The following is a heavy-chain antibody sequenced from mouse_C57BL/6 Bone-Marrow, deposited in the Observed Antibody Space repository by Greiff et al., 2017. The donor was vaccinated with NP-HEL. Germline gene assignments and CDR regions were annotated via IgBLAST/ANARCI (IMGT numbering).Heavy chain of an antibody. D-gene: IGHD1-1*01. J-gene: IGHJ4*01. CDR2: IYPNYGCT. CDR3: ASEGYYGSMDY. CDR1: GYTFTYYY. Sequence: EVQLQQSGPELVKPGASVKMSCKASGYTFTYYYMHWVKQSTGQGLEWIGMIYPNYGCTIYNQKFKGKATLTVDKSSSTAYMQLNSLTSEESAVYYCASEGYYGSMDYWGQGTSVTVSS. V-gene: IGHV1-39*01.